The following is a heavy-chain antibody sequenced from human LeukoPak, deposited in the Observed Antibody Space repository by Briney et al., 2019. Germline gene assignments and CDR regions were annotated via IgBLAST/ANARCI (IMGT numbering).Heavy chain of an antibody. Sequence: PAETLSLTCTVSGGSISSSYWSWIRQPPGKGLEGIGYIHYSGSTNYNPSFKSRVAISVDTSKKQFSLKLSSVTAADTAVYYCATWGIAVAGTFDYWGQGTLVTVST. CDR3: ATWGIAVAGTFDY. D-gene: IGHD6-19*01. CDR2: IHYSGST. V-gene: IGHV4-59*08. J-gene: IGHJ4*02. CDR1: GGSISSSY.